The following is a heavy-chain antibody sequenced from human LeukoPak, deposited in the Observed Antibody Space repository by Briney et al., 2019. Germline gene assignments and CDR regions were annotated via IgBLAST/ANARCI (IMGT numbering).Heavy chain of an antibody. J-gene: IGHJ4*02. CDR2: INHSGST. V-gene: IGHV4-34*01. D-gene: IGHD5-18*01. Sequence: PSETLSLTCAVYGGSFSGYYWSWIRQPPGKGLEWIGEINHSGSTNYNPSLKSRVTISEDTSKNQFSLKLSSVTAADTAVYYCARDRNDTAMAKYTDYWGQGTLVTVSS. CDR3: ARDRNDTAMAKYTDY. CDR1: GGSFSGYY.